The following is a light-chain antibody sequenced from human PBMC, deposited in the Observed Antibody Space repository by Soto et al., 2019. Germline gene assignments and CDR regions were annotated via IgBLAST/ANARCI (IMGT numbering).Light chain of an antibody. J-gene: IGKJ4*01. V-gene: IGKV2-28*01. Sequence: DIVMTQSPLSLPVTPGEPASISCRSSQSLLYSNGYNYLDWYLQKPGQSPQLLIYLGSNRASGVPDRFSGSGSGTDFTLKISRVEAEDVGVYYCMQALQTPLPFGGGTKVDI. CDR1: QSLLYSNGYNY. CDR3: MQALQTPLP. CDR2: LGS.